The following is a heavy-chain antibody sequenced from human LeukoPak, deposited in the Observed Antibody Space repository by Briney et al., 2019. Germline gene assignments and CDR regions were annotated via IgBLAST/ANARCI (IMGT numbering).Heavy chain of an antibody. CDR2: IYYSGST. J-gene: IGHJ4*02. D-gene: IGHD1-26*01. V-gene: IGHV4-39*07. CDR1: GGSISSSGYY. CDR3: ARGWRVGALNY. Sequence: SETLSLTCTVSGGSISSSGYYWGWIRQPPGKGLEWIGNIYYSGSTYYNPSLKSRVTISVDTSKNQFSLKLSSVTAADTAVYYCARGWRVGALNYWGQGTLVTVSS.